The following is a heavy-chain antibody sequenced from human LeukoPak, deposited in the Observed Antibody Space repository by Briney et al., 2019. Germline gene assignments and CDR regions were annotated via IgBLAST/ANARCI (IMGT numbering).Heavy chain of an antibody. CDR1: GFTFSSYA. V-gene: IGHV3-30*09. CDR2: ISYGGSNK. CDR3: ARVRYYDIYD. D-gene: IGHD3-9*01. J-gene: IGHJ4*02. Sequence: GGSLRLSCAASGFTFSSYAMHWVRQAPGKGLEWVAVISYGGSNKYYADSVKGRFAISRDNSKNTLYLQMNSLRAEDTAVYYCARVRYYDIYDRGQGTLVTVSS.